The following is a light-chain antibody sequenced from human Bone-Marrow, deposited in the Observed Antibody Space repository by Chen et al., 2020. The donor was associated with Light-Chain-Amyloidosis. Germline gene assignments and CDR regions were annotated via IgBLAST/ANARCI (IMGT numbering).Light chain of an antibody. V-gene: IGLV1-36*01. J-gene: IGLJ3*02. CDR1: SSNIGSNP. Sequence: QSVLTQPPSVSEAPRQRVTISCSGSSSNIGSNPVNWYQHLPGQAPKLLIYYDDLVSSGVSDRFSDYKAGSSASLAISGLQSEDEADYYCAVWDDDFNTPVFGGGTKLTVL. CDR2: YDD. CDR3: AVWDDDFNTPV.